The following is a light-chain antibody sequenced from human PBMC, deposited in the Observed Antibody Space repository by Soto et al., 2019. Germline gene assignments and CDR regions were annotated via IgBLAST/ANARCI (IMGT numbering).Light chain of an antibody. CDR1: KNDIGVYDF. CDR2: EVV. J-gene: IGLJ1*01. Sequence: QSALTQPTSASGSPGQSVTISCTGTKNDIGVYDFVSWYQHHPGKAPRLIIYEVVQRPSGVPDRFSGSKSGNMASLTVSGLQAADEADYFCKSYAGSNTDVFGSGTKLTVL. V-gene: IGLV2-8*01. CDR3: KSYAGSNTDV.